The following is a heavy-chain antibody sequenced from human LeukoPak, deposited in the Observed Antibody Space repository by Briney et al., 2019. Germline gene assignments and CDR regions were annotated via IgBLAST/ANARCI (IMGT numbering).Heavy chain of an antibody. D-gene: IGHD4-17*01. J-gene: IGHJ3*02. V-gene: IGHV4-59*08. Sequence: SETLSLTCTVSGGSISTYYWCWIRQPPGKGLEWIGYIYYAGSTNYNPSLKTRVTISVDTSKNQFSLKLTSVTAADTAMYYCARRSHPATALAGGAFDIWGQRTMVTVSS. CDR3: ARRSHPATALAGGAFDI. CDR2: IYYAGST. CDR1: GGSISTYY.